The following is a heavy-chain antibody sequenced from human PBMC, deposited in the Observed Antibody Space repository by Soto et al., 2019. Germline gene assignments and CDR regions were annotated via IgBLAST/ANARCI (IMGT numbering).Heavy chain of an antibody. CDR2: IYYSGST. CDR1: GGSISSYY. V-gene: IGHV4-59*01. J-gene: IGHJ6*02. CDR3: ARQGVGTKHGLEDV. D-gene: IGHD3-10*01. Sequence: SETLSLTCTVSGGSISSYYWSWIRQPPGKGLEWIGYIYYSGSTNYNPSLKSRVTISVDTSKNQFSLKLSSVTAADTAVYYCARQGVGTKHGLEDVLTQGTTVTVSS.